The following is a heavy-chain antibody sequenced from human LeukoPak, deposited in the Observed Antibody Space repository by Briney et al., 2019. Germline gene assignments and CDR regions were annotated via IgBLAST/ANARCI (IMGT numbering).Heavy chain of an antibody. CDR2: IYPGDSDT. CDR3: ARPTSGIQLWDRGYNWFNP. Sequence: GESLKISCKGSGYSFTSYWIGWVRRMPGKGLEWMGIIYPGDSDTRYSPSFQGQVTISADKSISTAYLQWSSLKASDTAMYYCARPTSGIQLWDRGYNWFNPWGQGTLVTVSS. D-gene: IGHD5-18*01. CDR1: GYSFTSYW. V-gene: IGHV5-51*01. J-gene: IGHJ5*02.